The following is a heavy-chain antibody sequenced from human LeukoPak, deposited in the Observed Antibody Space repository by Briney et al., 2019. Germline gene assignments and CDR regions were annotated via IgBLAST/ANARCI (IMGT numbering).Heavy chain of an antibody. CDR3: ATGGNWGNWFDP. CDR1: GGSISSYY. V-gene: IGHV4-59*01. D-gene: IGHD7-27*01. Sequence: SETLSLTCTVSGGSISSYYWSWIRQPPGKGLEWIGYIYYSGSTNYNPSLKSRVTTSVDTSNNQFSLKLSSVTAADTAVYYCATGGNWGNWFDPWGQGTLVTVSS. CDR2: IYYSGST. J-gene: IGHJ5*02.